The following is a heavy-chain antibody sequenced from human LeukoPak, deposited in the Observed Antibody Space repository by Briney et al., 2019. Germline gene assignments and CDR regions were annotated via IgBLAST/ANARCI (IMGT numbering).Heavy chain of an antibody. D-gene: IGHD3-3*01. CDR2: ISYDRSNK. V-gene: IGHV3-30*18. CDR3: AKSYYDFWSGYYQTFDY. Sequence: PGGSLRLSCAASRFTFSSYGMHWVRQAPGKGLEWVAVISYDRSNKYYADSVKGRFTISRDNSKNTLYLQMNSLRAEDTAVYYCAKSYYDFWSGYYQTFDYWGQGTLVTVSS. CDR1: RFTFSSYG. J-gene: IGHJ4*02.